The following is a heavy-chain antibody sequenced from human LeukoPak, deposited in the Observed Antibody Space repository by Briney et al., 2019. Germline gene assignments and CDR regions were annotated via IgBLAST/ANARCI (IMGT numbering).Heavy chain of an antibody. J-gene: IGHJ4*02. V-gene: IGHV3-7*05. CDR1: GFTFSTYW. CDR3: AREEPEYGSGSYYNFDY. Sequence: GGSLRLSCAASGFTFSTYWMTWVRQAPGKGLEWVANINQDGTEKNYVDSVKGRFTISRDNAKNSLYLQMNSLRAEDTAVYYCAREEPEYGSGSYYNFDYWGQGTLVTVSS. D-gene: IGHD3-10*01. CDR2: INQDGTEK.